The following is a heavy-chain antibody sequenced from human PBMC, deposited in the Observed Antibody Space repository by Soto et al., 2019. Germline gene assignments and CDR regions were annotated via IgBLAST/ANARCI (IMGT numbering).Heavy chain of an antibody. D-gene: IGHD1-26*01. CDR3: AKEVGEWELQYYFDY. Sequence: GGSLRLSCAASGFTFSSYGMHWVRQAPGKGLEWVAVISYDGSNKYYADSVKGRFTISRDNSKNTLYLQMNSLRAEDTAVYYCAKEVGEWELQYYFDYWGQGTLVTVSS. CDR2: ISYDGSNK. J-gene: IGHJ4*02. V-gene: IGHV3-30*18. CDR1: GFTFSSYG.